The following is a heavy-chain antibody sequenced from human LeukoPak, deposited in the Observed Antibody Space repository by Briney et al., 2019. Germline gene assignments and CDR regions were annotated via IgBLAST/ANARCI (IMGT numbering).Heavy chain of an antibody. Sequence: GGSLRLSCAASGFTFSTYWMNWVRQAPGKGLEWVANIKEDGSEKNYVDSVKGRFTISRDNSKNLLDLQMNSLRAEDTAIYYCARGTAMSPNWFDPWGQGTLVTVSS. J-gene: IGHJ5*02. CDR2: IKEDGSEK. D-gene: IGHD4-17*01. CDR1: GFTFSTYW. CDR3: ARGTAMSPNWFDP. V-gene: IGHV3-7*01.